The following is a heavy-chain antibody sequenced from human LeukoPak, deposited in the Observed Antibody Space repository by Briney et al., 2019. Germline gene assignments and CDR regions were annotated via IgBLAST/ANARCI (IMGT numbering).Heavy chain of an antibody. D-gene: IGHD3-16*02. CDR1: GGSVSSGSYY. CDR2: IYYSGST. J-gene: IGHJ3*02. V-gene: IGHV4-61*01. Sequence: SETLSLTCTVSGGSVSSGSYYWSWIRQPPGKGLEWIGYIYYSGSTNYNPSLKSRVTISVDTSKNQFSLKLSSVTAADTAVYYCARRIMITFGGVIRPPWRAFDIWGQGTMVTVSS. CDR3: ARRIMITFGGVIRPPWRAFDI.